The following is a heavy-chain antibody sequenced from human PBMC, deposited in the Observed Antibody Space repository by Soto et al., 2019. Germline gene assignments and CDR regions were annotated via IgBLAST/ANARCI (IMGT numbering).Heavy chain of an antibody. Sequence: QVQLVQSGAEVKKPGSSVKVSCKASGGTFSSYAVTWVRQAPGQGLEWMGEIIPIFDTATYAQKFQGRVTIAVHESTSTAYMELSSLRTEDTALYYCARKTYHFGEGSFDPWGQGTLVTVSS. CDR1: GGTFSSYA. J-gene: IGHJ5*02. CDR2: IIPIFDTA. D-gene: IGHD3-16*01. CDR3: ARKTYHFGEGSFDP. V-gene: IGHV1-69*01.